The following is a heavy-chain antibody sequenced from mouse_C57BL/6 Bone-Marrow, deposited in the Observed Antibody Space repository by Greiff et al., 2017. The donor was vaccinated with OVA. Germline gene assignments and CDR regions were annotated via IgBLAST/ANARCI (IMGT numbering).Heavy chain of an antibody. Sequence: EVQLQQSGPELVKPGASVKISCKASGYTFTDYYMNWVKQSHGKSLEWIGDITPNNGGTSYTQKFKGKATLTVDKSSSIAYMELRSLSSEDSAVYYCARNYGHYYAMDYWGKGTSVTVSS. J-gene: IGHJ4*01. V-gene: IGHV1-26*01. D-gene: IGHD1-1*01. CDR3: ARNYGHYYAMDY. CDR1: GYTFTDYY. CDR2: ITPNNGGT.